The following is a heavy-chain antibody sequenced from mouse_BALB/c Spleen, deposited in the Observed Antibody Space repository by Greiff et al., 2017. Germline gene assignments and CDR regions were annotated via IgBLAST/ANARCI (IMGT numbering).Heavy chain of an antibody. J-gene: IGHJ3*01. CDR2: IYWDDDK. Sequence: QVTLKESGPGILQPSQTLSLTCSFSGFSLSTSGMGVSWIRQPSGKGLEWLAHIYWDDDKRYNPSLKSRLTISKDTSRNQVFLKITSVDTADTATYYCARYGYDWFAYWGQGTLVTVSA. D-gene: IGHD2-2*01. V-gene: IGHV8-12*01. CDR1: GFSLSTSGMG. CDR3: ARYGYDWFAY.